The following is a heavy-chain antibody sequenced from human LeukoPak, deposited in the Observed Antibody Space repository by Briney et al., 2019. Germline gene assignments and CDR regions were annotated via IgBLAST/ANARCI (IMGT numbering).Heavy chain of an antibody. Sequence: PSETLSLTCSVYGGSITAYYWSWIHQPPGKGLEWIGEINHSRGTKYNPSLESRVTILLDASKNESSLNLNSVTAADTAVYYCAREDYYFDSWGQGTLVTVSS. J-gene: IGHJ4*02. CDR3: AREDYYFDS. CDR2: INHSRGT. V-gene: IGHV4-34*01. CDR1: GGSITAYY.